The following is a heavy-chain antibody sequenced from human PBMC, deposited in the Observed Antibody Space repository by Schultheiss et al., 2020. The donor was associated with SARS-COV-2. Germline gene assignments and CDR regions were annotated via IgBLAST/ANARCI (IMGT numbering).Heavy chain of an antibody. CDR2: MNPNSGDT. CDR3: ARDHGCSSTSCYRSFDY. J-gene: IGHJ4*02. CDR1: GYTFTSND. Sequence: ASVKVSCKASGYTFTSNDINWVRQAPGQGLEWMGWMNPNSGDTGYAQKFQGRVTMTRDTSTRTAYMEVSSLRSEDTAVYYCARDHGCSSTSCYRSFDYWGQGTLVTVSS. D-gene: IGHD2-2*01. V-gene: IGHV1-8*01.